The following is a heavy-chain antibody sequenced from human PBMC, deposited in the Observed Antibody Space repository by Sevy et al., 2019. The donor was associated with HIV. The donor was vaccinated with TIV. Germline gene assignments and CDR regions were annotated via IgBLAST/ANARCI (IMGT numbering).Heavy chain of an antibody. J-gene: IGHJ4*02. Sequence: ASVKVSCKASGYTFTGYYMHWVRQAPGQGLEWMGWINPNSGGTNYAQKFQGRVTMTRDTSIGTAYMELSRLRSDDTAVYYCARGGRYYDILTGYIFDYWGQGTLVTVSS. V-gene: IGHV1-2*02. D-gene: IGHD3-9*01. CDR2: INPNSGGT. CDR3: ARGGRYYDILTGYIFDY. CDR1: GYTFTGYY.